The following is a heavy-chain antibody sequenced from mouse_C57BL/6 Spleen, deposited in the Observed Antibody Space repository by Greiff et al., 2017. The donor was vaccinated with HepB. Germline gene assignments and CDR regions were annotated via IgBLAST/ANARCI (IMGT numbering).Heavy chain of an antibody. Sequence: EVQRVESGGGLVKPGGSLKLSCAASGFTFSDYGMHWVRQAPEKGLEWVAYISSGSSTIYYADTVKGRFTISRDNAKNTLFLQMTSLRSEDTAMYYCARSDYYGSSYDYYAMDYWGQGTSGTVSS. D-gene: IGHD1-1*01. CDR1: GFTFSDYG. CDR3: ARSDYYGSSYDYYAMDY. CDR2: ISSGSSTI. J-gene: IGHJ4*01. V-gene: IGHV5-17*01.